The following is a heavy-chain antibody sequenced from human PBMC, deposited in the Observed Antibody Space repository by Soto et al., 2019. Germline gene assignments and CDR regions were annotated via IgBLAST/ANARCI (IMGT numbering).Heavy chain of an antibody. D-gene: IGHD2-21*02. V-gene: IGHV1-46*01. CDR1: GYTFTSYC. CDR3: ASTSCGGDCYTNYYFDY. J-gene: IGHJ4*02. Sequence: ASVKVSCKASGYTFTSYCMHWVRQAPGQGLEWMGIINPSGGSTSYAQKFQGRVTMTRDTSTSTVYMELSSLRSEDTAVYHCASTSCGGDCYTNYYFDYWGQGTLVTVSS. CDR2: INPSGGST.